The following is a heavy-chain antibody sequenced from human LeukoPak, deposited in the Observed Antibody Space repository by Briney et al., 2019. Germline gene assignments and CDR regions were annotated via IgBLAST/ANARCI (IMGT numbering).Heavy chain of an antibody. CDR1: GGSFSGYY. J-gene: IGHJ6*03. V-gene: IGHV4-34*01. CDR3: ARGNDFWSGYGKYYYMDV. CDR2: INHSGST. D-gene: IGHD3-3*01. Sequence: SETLSLTCAVYGGSFSGYYWSWIRQPPGKGLEWIGEINHSGSTNYNPSLMSRVTISVDTSKNQFSLKLSSVTAADTAVYYCARGNDFWSGYGKYYYMDVWGKGTTVTVSS.